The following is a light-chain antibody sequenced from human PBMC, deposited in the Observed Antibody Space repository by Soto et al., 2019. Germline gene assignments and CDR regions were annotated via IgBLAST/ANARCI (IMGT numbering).Light chain of an antibody. CDR3: SSYTSSSTYV. Sequence: QSVLTQPASVSGSPGQSIAISCTGTSSDVGGYNYVSWYQQHPGKAPKLIVYDVSNRPSGVSNRFSGSKSGNTASLTISGPQAEDEADYYCSSYTSSSTYVFGTGTKLTVL. V-gene: IGLV2-14*01. J-gene: IGLJ1*01. CDR1: SSDVGGYNY. CDR2: DVS.